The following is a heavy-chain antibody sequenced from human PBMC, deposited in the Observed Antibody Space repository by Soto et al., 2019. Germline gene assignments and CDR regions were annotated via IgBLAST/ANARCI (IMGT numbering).Heavy chain of an antibody. CDR2: INPTVGST. CDR1: GYVFSSSF. V-gene: IGHV1-46*01. J-gene: IGHJ6*02. CDR3: AREVNTVIMPGDTEDYSGLDV. D-gene: IGHD2-21*02. Sequence: QVQLVQSGAEVKKPGASVKVSCKASGYVFSSSFVHWVRQAPGQGLEWMAMINPTVGSTSYAPNFQGRIAVTRDTSTTTVYLDLSSLRSADTAIYYCAREVNTVIMPGDTEDYSGLDVWGQGTTVIVSS.